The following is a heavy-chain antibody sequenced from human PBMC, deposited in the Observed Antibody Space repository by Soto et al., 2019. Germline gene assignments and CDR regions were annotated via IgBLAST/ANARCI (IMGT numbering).Heavy chain of an antibody. D-gene: IGHD1-26*01. CDR1: GSSVSSASYH. CDR3: ARRVGATPPIN. J-gene: IGHJ4*02. Sequence: SETLSLTCTVSGSSVSSASYHWVWIRQPPGKGLQWIGSIYYTGSTNYNPSLKSRVTISVDTSKNQFSLKLNSVTAADTAVYYCARRVGATPPINWGQGTLVTVSS. V-gene: IGHV4-61*01. CDR2: IYYTGST.